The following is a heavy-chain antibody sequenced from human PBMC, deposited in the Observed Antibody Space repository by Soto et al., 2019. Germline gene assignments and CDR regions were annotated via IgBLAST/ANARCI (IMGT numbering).Heavy chain of an antibody. Sequence: GGSLRLSCAASGFTFSSYAMSWVRQAPGKGLEWVSAISGSGGSTYYADSVKGRFTISRDNSKNTLYLQMNSLRAEDTAVYYCAKAMWLVQYYGMDVWGQGTTVTVSS. J-gene: IGHJ6*02. V-gene: IGHV3-23*01. CDR1: GFTFSSYA. D-gene: IGHD6-19*01. CDR3: AKAMWLVQYYGMDV. CDR2: ISGSGGST.